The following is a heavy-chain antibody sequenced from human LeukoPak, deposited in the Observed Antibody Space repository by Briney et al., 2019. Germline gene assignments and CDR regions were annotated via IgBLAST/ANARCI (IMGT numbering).Heavy chain of an antibody. J-gene: IGHJ3*02. CDR1: GGSISSGDYY. CDR2: IYYSGST. Sequence: SETLSLTCTVSGGSISSGDYYWSWIRQPPGKGLEWIGYIYYSGSTYYNPSLKSRVTISVDTSKNQFSLKLSSVTAADTAVYYCARAAGRYSYGAFAFDIWGQGTMVTVSS. V-gene: IGHV4-30-4*08. CDR3: ARAAGRYSYGAFAFDI. D-gene: IGHD5-18*01.